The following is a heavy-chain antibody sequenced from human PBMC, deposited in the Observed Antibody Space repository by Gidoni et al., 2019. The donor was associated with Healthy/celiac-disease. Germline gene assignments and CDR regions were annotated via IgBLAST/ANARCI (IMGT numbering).Heavy chain of an antibody. CDR2: INHSGST. J-gene: IGHJ1*01. V-gene: IGHV4-34*01. CDR1: GGSFSGYY. CDR3: ARRRMATKAPFQH. Sequence: AVYGGSFSGYYWSWIRQPPGKGLEWIGEINHSGSTNYNPSLKSRVTISVDTSKNQFSLKLSSVTAADTAVYYCARRRMATKAPFQHWGQGTLVTVSS. D-gene: IGHD5-12*01.